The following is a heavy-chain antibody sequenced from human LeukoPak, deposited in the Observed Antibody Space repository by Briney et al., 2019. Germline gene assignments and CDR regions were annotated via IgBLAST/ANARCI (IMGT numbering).Heavy chain of an antibody. Sequence: GGSLRLSCAAWGFTFSSYSMKGVRQAPGKGVECVSSISSSSSYIYYADSVKGRFTISRDNAKNSLYLQMNSQRAEDTAVYYCARLESAAPDYWGQGTLVTVSS. J-gene: IGHJ4*02. CDR2: ISSSSSYI. CDR3: ARLESAAPDY. V-gene: IGHV3-21*01. D-gene: IGHD2-2*01. CDR1: GFTFSSYS.